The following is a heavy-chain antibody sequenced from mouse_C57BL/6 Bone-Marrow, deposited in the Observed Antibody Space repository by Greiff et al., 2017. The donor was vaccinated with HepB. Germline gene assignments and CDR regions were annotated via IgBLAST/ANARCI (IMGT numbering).Heavy chain of an antibody. Sequence: VQLQQSGAELVRPGTSVKVSCKASGYAFTNYLIEWVKQRPGQGLEWIGVINPGSGGTNYNETFKGKATLTADKSSSTAYMQLSSLTSEDSAVYFCARKGIYYGNYGFAYWGQGTLVTVSA. CDR3: ARKGIYYGNYGFAY. J-gene: IGHJ3*01. V-gene: IGHV1-54*01. CDR2: INPGSGGT. CDR1: GYAFTNYL. D-gene: IGHD2-1*01.